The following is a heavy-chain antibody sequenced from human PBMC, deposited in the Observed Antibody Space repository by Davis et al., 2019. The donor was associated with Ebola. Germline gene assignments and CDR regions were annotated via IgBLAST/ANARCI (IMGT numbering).Heavy chain of an antibody. V-gene: IGHV6-1*01. CDR2: TYYRSKWYY. CDR3: ARGYNDITPSLDY. Sequence: HSQTLSLTCAISGDSASSISVWNWIRQSPSRGLELLGRTYYRSKWYYEYAPFAKSRIPVNPHTSKNQFYLKLNSVTPEDTAVYYCARGYNDITPSLDYWSQGALVTVSS. D-gene: IGHD5-24*01. CDR1: GDSASSISV. J-gene: IGHJ4*02.